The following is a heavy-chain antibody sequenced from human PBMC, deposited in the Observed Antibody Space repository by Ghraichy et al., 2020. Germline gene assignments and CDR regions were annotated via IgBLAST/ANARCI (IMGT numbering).Heavy chain of an antibody. CDR3: AKGGSSSWLTFDY. J-gene: IGHJ4*02. V-gene: IGHV3-23*01. D-gene: IGHD6-13*01. Sequence: GESLNISCAASGFTFSSYAMSWVRQAPGKGLEWVSLISSSGGSAYYAGSVKGRFTISRDNSKNTLYLQMNSLRAEDTAVYYCAKGGSSSWLTFDYWGQGTLVTVSS. CDR2: ISSSGGSA. CDR1: GFTFSSYA.